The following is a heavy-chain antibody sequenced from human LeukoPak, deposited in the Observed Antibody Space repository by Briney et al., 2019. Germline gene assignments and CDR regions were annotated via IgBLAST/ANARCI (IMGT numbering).Heavy chain of an antibody. CDR3: ARDLLPDDAFDI. CDR1: GFTFSSYS. Sequence: GGSLRLSCAASGFTFSSYSMNWLRQAPGKGLVCVSSISSSSSYIYYADSVKGRFTISRDNAKNSLYLQMNSLRAEDTAVYYCARDLLPDDAFDIWGQGTMVTVSS. CDR2: ISSSSSYI. V-gene: IGHV3-21*01. J-gene: IGHJ3*02.